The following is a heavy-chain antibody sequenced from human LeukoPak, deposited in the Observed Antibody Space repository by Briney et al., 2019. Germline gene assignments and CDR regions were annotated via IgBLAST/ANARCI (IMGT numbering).Heavy chain of an antibody. J-gene: IGHJ4*02. Sequence: GGSLRLSCAASGFTFSSYGMHWVRQAQGKGLEWVAFIRYDGGNKYYADSVKGRFTISRDNSKNTLYLQMNSLRAEDTAVYYCAKLFDSSGFDYWGQGTLVTVSS. CDR2: IRYDGGNK. CDR3: AKLFDSSGFDY. D-gene: IGHD3-22*01. CDR1: GFTFSSYG. V-gene: IGHV3-30*02.